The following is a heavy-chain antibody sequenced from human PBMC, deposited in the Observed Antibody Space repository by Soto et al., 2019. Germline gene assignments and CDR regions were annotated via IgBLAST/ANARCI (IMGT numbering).Heavy chain of an antibody. D-gene: IGHD3-10*01. J-gene: IGHJ6*02. CDR1: GYSFTSYW. CDR3: AGGGVRGVITRTRDYYGMDV. Sequence: EVQLVQSGAEVKKPGESLKISCKGSGYSFTSYWIGWVRQMPGKGLEWMGIIYPGDSDTRYSPSFQGQVTISADKSISTAYLQGSSLQASDTAMYYCAGGGVRGVITRTRDYYGMDVWGQGTTVTVSS. V-gene: IGHV5-51*01. CDR2: IYPGDSDT.